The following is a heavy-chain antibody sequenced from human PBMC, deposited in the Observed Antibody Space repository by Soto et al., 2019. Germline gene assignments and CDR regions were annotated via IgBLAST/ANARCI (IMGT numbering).Heavy chain of an antibody. CDR2: ISSSSSYK. V-gene: IGHV3-21*01. Sequence: EVQLVESGGGLVKPGGSLRLSCAASGFTFSSYSMHWVRQAPGKGLEWVSSISSSSSYKYYADSVKGRFTISRDNAKNPLYLQINGLGAEDKAVYSCYGYSYGYSKNWGQGTLVTVSS. CDR1: GFTFSSYS. J-gene: IGHJ4*02. CDR3: YGYSYGYSKN. D-gene: IGHD5-18*01.